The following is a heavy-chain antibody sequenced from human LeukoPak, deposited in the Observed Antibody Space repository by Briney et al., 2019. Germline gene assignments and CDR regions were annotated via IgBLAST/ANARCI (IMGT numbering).Heavy chain of an antibody. J-gene: IGHJ4*02. V-gene: IGHV4-34*01. Sequence: PSETLSLTCAVYGGSFSGYYWSWIRQPPGKGLEWIEEINHSGSTNYNPSLKSRVTISVDTSKNQFSLKLSSVTAADTAVYYCARNNGRGYCSSTSCYYFDYWGQGTLVTVSS. CDR2: INHSGST. CDR1: GGSFSGYY. D-gene: IGHD2-2*01. CDR3: ARNNGRGYCSSTSCYYFDY.